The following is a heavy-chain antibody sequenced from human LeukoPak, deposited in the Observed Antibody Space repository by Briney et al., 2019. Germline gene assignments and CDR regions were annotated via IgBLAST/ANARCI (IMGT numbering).Heavy chain of an antibody. Sequence: GRSLRLSCAASGFTFSSYWMTWVRQAPGKGLEWVANIKQDGSEKYYVDSVKGRFTISRDNAKNSLYLQMNSLRVEDTSVYYCARVNYYYYYGMDVWGQGTTVTVSS. CDR2: IKQDGSEK. CDR1: GFTFSSYW. V-gene: IGHV3-7*04. CDR3: ARVNYYYYYGMDV. J-gene: IGHJ6*02.